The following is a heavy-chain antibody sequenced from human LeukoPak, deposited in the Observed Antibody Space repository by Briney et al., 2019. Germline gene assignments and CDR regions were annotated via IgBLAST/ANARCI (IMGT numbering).Heavy chain of an antibody. CDR1: GFTFSSYS. V-gene: IGHV3-43*01. J-gene: IGHJ3*02. D-gene: IGHD3-22*01. Sequence: GGSLRLSCAASGFTFSSYSLNWVRQALGEGLEWVSLVSWDGDTTYYADSVKGRFTISRDNSKNSLYLQMNSLRTEDTALYYCAKARGLIGGAFDIWGQGTMVTVSS. CDR3: AKARGLIGGAFDI. CDR2: VSWDGDTT.